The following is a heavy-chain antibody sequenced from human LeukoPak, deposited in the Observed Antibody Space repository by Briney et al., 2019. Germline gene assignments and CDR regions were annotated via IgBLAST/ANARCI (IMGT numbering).Heavy chain of an antibody. Sequence: SETLSLTCTVSGGSISSSSYYWGWIRQPPGKGLEWIGSIYYSGSTYYNPSLKSRVTISVDTSKNQFSLKLSSVTAADTAVYYCASHSWELGGCFDPWGQGTLVTVSS. CDR1: GGSISSSSYY. CDR2: IYYSGST. D-gene: IGHD1-26*01. J-gene: IGHJ5*02. V-gene: IGHV4-39*01. CDR3: ASHSWELGGCFDP.